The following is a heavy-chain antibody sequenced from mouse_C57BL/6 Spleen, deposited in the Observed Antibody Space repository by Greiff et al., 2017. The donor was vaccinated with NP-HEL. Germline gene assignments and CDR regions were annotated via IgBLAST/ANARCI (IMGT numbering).Heavy chain of an antibody. D-gene: IGHD2-4*01. Sequence: DVKLVESGGGLVKPGGSLKLSCAASGFTFSSYAMSWVRQTPEKRLEWVATISDGGSYTYYPDNVKGRFTISRDNAKNNLYLQMSHLKSEDTAMYYCATDYDYDVYAMDYWGQGTSVTVSS. J-gene: IGHJ4*01. CDR3: ATDYDYDVYAMDY. CDR2: ISDGGSYT. V-gene: IGHV5-4*03. CDR1: GFTFSSYA.